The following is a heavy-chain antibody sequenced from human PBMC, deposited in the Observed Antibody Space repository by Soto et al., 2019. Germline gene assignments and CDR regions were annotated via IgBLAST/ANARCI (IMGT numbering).Heavy chain of an antibody. CDR1: GFTFSNAW. CDR2: IKSKTDGGTT. V-gene: IGHV3-15*01. CDR3: TTEEEVDIVVVPAGLDP. D-gene: IGHD2-2*01. Sequence: GGSLRLSCAASGFTFSNAWMSWVRQAPGKGLEWVGRIKSKTDGGTTDYAAPVKGRFTISRDDSKNTLYLQMNSLKTEDTAVYYCTTEEEVDIVVVPAGLDPWGQGTLVTV. J-gene: IGHJ5*02.